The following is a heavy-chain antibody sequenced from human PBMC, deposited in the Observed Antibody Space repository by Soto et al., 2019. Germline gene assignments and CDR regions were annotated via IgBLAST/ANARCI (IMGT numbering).Heavy chain of an antibody. CDR1: GYTFTSYD. Sequence: ASVKVSCKASGYTFTSYDINWVRQATGQGLEWMGWMNPNSGNTGYAQKFQGRVTMTRNTSISTAYMELSSLRSEDTAVYYCARGSSEYDFWSGYYSANNWFDPWGQGTLVTVSS. CDR2: MNPNSGNT. J-gene: IGHJ5*02. V-gene: IGHV1-8*01. CDR3: ARGSSEYDFWSGYYSANNWFDP. D-gene: IGHD3-3*01.